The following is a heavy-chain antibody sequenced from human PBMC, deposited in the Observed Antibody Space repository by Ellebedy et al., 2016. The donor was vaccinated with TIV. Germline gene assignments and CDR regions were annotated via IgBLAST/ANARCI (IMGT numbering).Heavy chain of an antibody. CDR2: ISHDESNK. V-gene: IGHV3-30-3*01. J-gene: IGHJ4*02. Sequence: GGSLRLXCAASGFTFSTYAIHWVRQAPGRGLECVALISHDESNKNYADSVKGRFTISRDNSKNTLFLQMNSLRDEDTAVYYCAREIGGSGSAWGQGTLVTVSS. CDR3: AREIGGSGSA. D-gene: IGHD3-10*01. CDR1: GFTFSTYA.